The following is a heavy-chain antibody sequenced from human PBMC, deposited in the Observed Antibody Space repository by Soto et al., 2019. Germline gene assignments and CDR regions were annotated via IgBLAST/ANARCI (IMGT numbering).Heavy chain of an antibody. Sequence: QITLKESGPTLVKPTQTLTLTCSFSGFSLNTIEVGVAWIRQPPGKALEWLALIYGDDAQRLHPSLKTRLTITKDSSKNQVVLTLTNVDPVDTATYYCAHTQSYPHFYFDNWGLGTLVTVSS. CDR1: GFSLNTIEVG. D-gene: IGHD1-26*01. CDR2: IYGDDAQ. J-gene: IGHJ4*02. V-gene: IGHV2-5*06. CDR3: AHTQSYPHFYFDN.